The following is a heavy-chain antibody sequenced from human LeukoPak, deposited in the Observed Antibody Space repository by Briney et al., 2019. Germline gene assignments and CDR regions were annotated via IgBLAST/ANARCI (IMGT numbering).Heavy chain of an antibody. CDR1: GFTFSSYS. V-gene: IGHV3-21*01. CDR3: ARARVGQWLDY. J-gene: IGHJ4*02. CDR2: ISSSSSYI. D-gene: IGHD6-19*01. Sequence: GGSLRLSCAASGFTFSSYSMNWVRQAPGKGLEWVSSISSSSSYIYYADSVKGRFTISRHNAKNSLYLQMNSLRAEDTAVYYCARARVGQWLDYWGQGTLVTVSS.